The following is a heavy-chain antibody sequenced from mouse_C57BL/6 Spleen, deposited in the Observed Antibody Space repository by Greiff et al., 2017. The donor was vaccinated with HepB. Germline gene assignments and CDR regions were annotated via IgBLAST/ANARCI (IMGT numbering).Heavy chain of an antibody. CDR1: GYTFTDYE. CDR2: IDPETGGT. J-gene: IGHJ2*01. CDR3: ARNTDGLFDY. Sequence: QVQLQQSGAELVRPGASVTLSCKASGYTFTDYEMHWVKQTPVHGLEWIGAIDPETGGTAYNQKFKGKAILTADKSSSTAYMELRSLTSEDSAVYYCARNTDGLFDYWGQGTTLTVSS. V-gene: IGHV1-15*01. D-gene: IGHD2-3*01.